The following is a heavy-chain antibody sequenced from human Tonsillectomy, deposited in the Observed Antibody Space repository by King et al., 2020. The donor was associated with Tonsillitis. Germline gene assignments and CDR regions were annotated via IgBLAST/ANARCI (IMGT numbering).Heavy chain of an antibody. CDR2: IWYDGSNK. CDR3: ARGSYCSSTSCYRDAFDI. Sequence: VQLVESGGGVVQPGRSLRLSCAASGFTFSSYGMHWVRQAPGKGLEWVAVIWYDGSNKYYADSVKGRFTISRANSKNTLYLPMNSLRAEDTAVYYCARGSYCSSTSCYRDAFDIWGQGTMVTVSS. V-gene: IGHV3-33*01. CDR1: GFTFSSYG. J-gene: IGHJ3*02. D-gene: IGHD2-2*02.